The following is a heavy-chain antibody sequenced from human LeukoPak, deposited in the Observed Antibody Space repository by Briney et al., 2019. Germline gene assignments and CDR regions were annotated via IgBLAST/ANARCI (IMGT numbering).Heavy chain of an antibody. V-gene: IGHV3-9*01. CDR1: RFTFSNYA. CDR2: ISWNSGNI. CDR3: AKEMYYDSRSLFDY. D-gene: IGHD3-22*01. Sequence: GGSLRLSCAASRFTFSNYAMHWVRQAPGKGLEWVSGISWNSGNIGYADSVKGRFTISRDNAKNSLYLQMNSLRAEDTALYYCAKEMYYDSRSLFDYWGQGTLVTVSS. J-gene: IGHJ4*02.